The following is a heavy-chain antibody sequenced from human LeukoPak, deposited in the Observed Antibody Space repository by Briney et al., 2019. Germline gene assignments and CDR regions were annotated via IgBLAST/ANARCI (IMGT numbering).Heavy chain of an antibody. D-gene: IGHD2-15*01. CDR3: ARGTDRPDIVVVVAATASFDY. Sequence: TPSETLSLTCAVYGGSFSGYYWSWIRQPPGKGLEWNGEINHSGSTNYNPSLKSRVTISVDTSKNQFSLKLSSVTAADTAVYYCARGTDRPDIVVVVAATASFDYWGQGTLVTVSS. J-gene: IGHJ4*02. V-gene: IGHV4-34*01. CDR1: GGSFSGYY. CDR2: INHSGST.